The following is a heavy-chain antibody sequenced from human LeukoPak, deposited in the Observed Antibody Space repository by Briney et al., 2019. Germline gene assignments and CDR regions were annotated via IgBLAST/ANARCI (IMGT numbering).Heavy chain of an antibody. CDR1: GFTFSSYG. CDR2: IWFDGSNK. J-gene: IGHJ4*02. D-gene: IGHD1-26*01. Sequence: PGRSLRLSCAASGFTFSSYGMHWVRQAPGKGLEWVAVIWFDGSNKYYADSVKGRFTISRDNSKNTLYLQMNSLRAEDTAVYYCARELPPVAKYYFDYWGQGTLVTVSS. CDR3: ARELPPVAKYYFDY. V-gene: IGHV3-33*01.